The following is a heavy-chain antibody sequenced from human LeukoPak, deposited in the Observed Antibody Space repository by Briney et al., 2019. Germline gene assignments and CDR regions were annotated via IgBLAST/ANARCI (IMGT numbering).Heavy chain of an antibody. V-gene: IGHV3-53*01. J-gene: IGHJ4*02. Sequence: QPGGSLRLSCAASGFTVSSNYMSWVRQAPGKGLEWVSFIYSGGSTYSADSVKGRFTISRDNSKNTLYLQMNSLRAEDTAVYYCARDQYSYAHAAHWGQGTLVTVSS. CDR3: ARDQYSYAHAAH. CDR1: GFTVSSNY. CDR2: IYSGGST. D-gene: IGHD5-18*01.